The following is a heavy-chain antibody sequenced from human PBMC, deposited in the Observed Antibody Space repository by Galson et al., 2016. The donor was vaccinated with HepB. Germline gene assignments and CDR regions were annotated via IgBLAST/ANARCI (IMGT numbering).Heavy chain of an antibody. CDR2: IYYSGTT. Sequence: TLSLTCTVSGASLGVSGYHWAWIRQPTGKGLEWIGHIYYSGTTNYNPSLKSRVTISVDTSKNQFSLKLTSVTTADTAVYFCARVGRFGGWYEWGWFDPWGQGTLVTVSS. V-gene: IGHV4-61*08. CDR3: ARVGRFGGWYEWGWFDP. CDR1: GASLGVSGYH. J-gene: IGHJ5*02. D-gene: IGHD6-19*01.